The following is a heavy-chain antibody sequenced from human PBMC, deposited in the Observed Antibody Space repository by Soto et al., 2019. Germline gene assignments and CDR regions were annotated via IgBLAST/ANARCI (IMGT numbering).Heavy chain of an antibody. V-gene: IGHV4-39*01. J-gene: IGHJ6*02. D-gene: IGHD2-2*01. CDR3: ARGAGMRVAAASYYICYGVDV. CDR1: GGSISSGSYY. CDR2: VDDRGST. Sequence: QLQLQESGPGLVKPSETLSLTCTVSGGSISSGSYYWGWVRQPPGKGLEWIGSVDDRGSTYYTPSLKSRITMAFDTSKSPFSLNVTSVTAADTAVYYCARGAGMRVAAASYYICYGVDVWGRGTTVIVSS.